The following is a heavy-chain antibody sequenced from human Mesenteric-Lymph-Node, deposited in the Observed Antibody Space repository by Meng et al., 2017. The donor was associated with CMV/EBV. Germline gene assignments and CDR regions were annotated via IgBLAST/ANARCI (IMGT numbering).Heavy chain of an antibody. CDR1: GLTFRSYA. CDR3: TRGGSGTYYGRFDP. Sequence: ASGLTFRSYAMSWVRQAPGKGLEWVSAISVSGISTYYADSVKGRFTVSRDNTKKTLFLQMNNLGAEDTAFYYCTRGGSGTYYGRFDPWGQGTLVTVSS. V-gene: IGHV3-23*01. D-gene: IGHD3-3*01. J-gene: IGHJ5*02. CDR2: ISVSGIST.